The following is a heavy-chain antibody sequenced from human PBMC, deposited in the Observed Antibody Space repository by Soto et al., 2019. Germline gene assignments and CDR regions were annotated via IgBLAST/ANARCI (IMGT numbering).Heavy chain of an antibody. CDR3: ARGGVDMIRGITGKRTWLDP. V-gene: IGHV4-34*01. CDR1: GGSFSSYY. CDR2: INRIGRA. J-gene: IGHJ5*02. Sequence: QVQLQQWGDGLLKPSETLSLTCAVYGGSFSSYYWNWIRQSPGKGLEWIGDINRIGRANYNPSLTGRVTMSVDSSKNQFYLRLTSVTAADTAMYYCARGGVDMIRGITGKRTWLDPWGQGTLVIVS. D-gene: IGHD3-10*01.